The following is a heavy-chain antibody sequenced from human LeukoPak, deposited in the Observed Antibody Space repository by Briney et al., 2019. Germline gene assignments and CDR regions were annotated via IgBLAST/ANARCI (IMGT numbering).Heavy chain of an antibody. D-gene: IGHD3-3*01. J-gene: IGHJ4*02. CDR2: IYTSGST. V-gene: IGHV4-61*02. CDR1: GGSISSGSYY. CDR3: ARDGYDFWSGYYPFDY. Sequence: SETLSLTCTVSGGSISSGSYYWSWIRQPAGKGLEWIGRIYTSGSTNYNPSLKSRVTISVDTSKNQFSLELSSVTAADTAVYYCARDGYDFWSGYYPFDYWGQGTLVTVSS.